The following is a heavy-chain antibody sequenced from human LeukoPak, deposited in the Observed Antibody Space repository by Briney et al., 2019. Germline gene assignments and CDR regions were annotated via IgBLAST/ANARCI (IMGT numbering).Heavy chain of an antibody. V-gene: IGHV3-30*02. CDR1: GFTFTDYG. D-gene: IGHD1-26*01. J-gene: IGHJ5*02. CDR3: AKDGDSGSYYWEAKWFDP. Sequence: LGGSLRLSCAASGFTFTDYGMHWVRQAPGKGLEWVAFIRYDGNNKYYADSVKGRFTISRDNSKDTLYLQMNSLRAEDTAVYYCAKDGDSGSYYWEAKWFDPWGQGTLVTVSS. CDR2: IRYDGNNK.